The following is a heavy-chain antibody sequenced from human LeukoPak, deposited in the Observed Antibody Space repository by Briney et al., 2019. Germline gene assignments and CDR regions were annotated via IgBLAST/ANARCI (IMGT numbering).Heavy chain of an antibody. CDR3: ARGRGRITMVRGVTN. CDR2: INHSGST. Sequence: SETLSLTCAVYGGSVSGDYWSWIRQPPGKGLEWSGEINHSGSTNYNPSLKSRVTISVDTSKNQFSLKLSSGTAADTAVYYCARGRGRITMVRGVTNWGQGTLVTVSS. J-gene: IGHJ4*02. V-gene: IGHV4-34*01. D-gene: IGHD3-10*01. CDR1: GGSVSGDY.